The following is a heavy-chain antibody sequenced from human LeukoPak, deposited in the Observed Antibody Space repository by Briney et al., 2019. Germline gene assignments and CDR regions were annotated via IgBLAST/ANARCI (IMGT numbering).Heavy chain of an antibody. CDR3: AKDEYSSGWYGPDY. D-gene: IGHD6-19*01. CDR1: GFTFSSYG. CDR2: MSYDGGYK. Sequence: GRSLRLSCAASGFTFSSYGMHWVRQAPGKGLEWVALMSYDGGYKYYADSVKGRFTISRDNSKNTLYLQMSSLRAEDTAVYYCAKDEYSSGWYGPDYWGQGTLVTVSS. V-gene: IGHV3-30*18. J-gene: IGHJ4*02.